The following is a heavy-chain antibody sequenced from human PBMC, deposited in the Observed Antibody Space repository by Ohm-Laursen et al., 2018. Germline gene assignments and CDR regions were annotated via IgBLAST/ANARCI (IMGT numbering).Heavy chain of an antibody. D-gene: IGHD1-1*01. Sequence: GSLRLSCTASGFTFSGYAMNWVRQPPGKGLEWVSLVSISGATYYGDSVKGRFSISRDNSKNTLYLQLNSLGTEDTAVYYCVRDTTGADSWGQGTLVTVSS. J-gene: IGHJ4*02. CDR1: GFTFSGYA. CDR3: VRDTTGADS. V-gene: IGHV3-23*01. CDR2: VSISGAT.